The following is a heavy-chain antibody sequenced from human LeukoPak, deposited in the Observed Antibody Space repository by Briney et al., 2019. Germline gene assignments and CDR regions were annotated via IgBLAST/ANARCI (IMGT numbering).Heavy chain of an antibody. Sequence: GGSLRLSCAASGFTFSSYSMNWVRQAPGKGLEWVSSISSSSSYIYYADSVKGRFTISRDNAKNSLYLQMNSLRAADTAVYYCARDPEMATTLFDYWGQGPLVTVSS. CDR1: GFTFSSYS. CDR3: ARDPEMATTLFDY. V-gene: IGHV3-21*01. CDR2: ISSSSSYI. J-gene: IGHJ4*02. D-gene: IGHD5-24*01.